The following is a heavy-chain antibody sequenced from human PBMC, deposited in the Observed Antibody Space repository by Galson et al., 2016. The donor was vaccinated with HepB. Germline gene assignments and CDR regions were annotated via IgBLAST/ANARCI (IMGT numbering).Heavy chain of an antibody. D-gene: IGHD2-15*01. CDR3: ARAVVVVAANDAFDI. CDR2: LYTGGTT. V-gene: IGHV3-53*01. Sequence: SLRLSCAASGFNVSSNYMSWVRQAPGKGLEWVSVLYTGGTTFYADSVKGRFTISRDNSKNTLSLQMNSLRGEDTAVYYCARAVVVVAANDAFDIWGQGTMVTVSS. CDR1: GFNVSSNY. J-gene: IGHJ3*02.